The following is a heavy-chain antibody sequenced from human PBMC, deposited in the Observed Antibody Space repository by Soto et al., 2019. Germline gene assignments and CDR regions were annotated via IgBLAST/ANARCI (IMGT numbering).Heavy chain of an antibody. V-gene: IGHV1-8*01. CDR1: GYTFTSYD. J-gene: IGHJ1*01. CDR3: ARSPRNYYALGSYSYFRH. D-gene: IGHD3-10*01. CDR2: MNPNNGNT. Sequence: GASVKVSCKASGYTFTSYDISWVRQATGQGLEWMGWMNPNNGNTDYAPKFQGRVTMTMNTSIGTAYMELSSLRPEDTAVYYCARSPRNYYALGSYSYFRHWGQGTLVTVSS.